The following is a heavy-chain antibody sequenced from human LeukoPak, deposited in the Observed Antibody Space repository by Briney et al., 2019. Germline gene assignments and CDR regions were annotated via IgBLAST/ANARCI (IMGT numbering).Heavy chain of an antibody. D-gene: IGHD1-26*01. Sequence: SVKVSCKASGGTFSSYAISWVRQAPGQGLEWMGGIIPIFGTANYAQKFQGRVTITTDESTSTAYMELSSLRSEDTAVYYCARYSGSDRGAFDIWGQGTMVTVSS. CDR2: IIPIFGTA. CDR3: ARYSGSDRGAFDI. V-gene: IGHV1-69*05. CDR1: GGTFSSYA. J-gene: IGHJ3*02.